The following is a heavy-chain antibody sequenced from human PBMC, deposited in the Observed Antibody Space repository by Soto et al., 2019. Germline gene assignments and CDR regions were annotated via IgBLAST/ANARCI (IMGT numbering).Heavy chain of an antibody. V-gene: IGHV3-30*18. J-gene: IGHJ3*02. Sequence: QVQLVESGGGVVQPGRSLRLSCAASGFTFSSYGMHWVRQAPGKGLEWVAVISYDGSNKYYADSVKGRFTISRHNSKNTLYLQMNSLRAEDTAVYYCAKDSLIGYDYIWGRFDAFDIWGQGTMVTVSS. D-gene: IGHD3-16*01. CDR3: AKDSLIGYDYIWGRFDAFDI. CDR2: ISYDGSNK. CDR1: GFTFSSYG.